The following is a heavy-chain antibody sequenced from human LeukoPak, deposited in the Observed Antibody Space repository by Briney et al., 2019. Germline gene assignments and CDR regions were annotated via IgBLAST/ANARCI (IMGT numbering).Heavy chain of an antibody. Sequence: GGSLRLSCAASGFTFSNHAMSWVRQAPGKGLEWVAVISDSGGSTYYADSVKGRFTISRDKTKNTLYLQMNSLRAEDTAVYYCAKSSYYDASGYYREYYFDYWGQGTLVTVSS. CDR3: AKSSYYDASGYYREYYFDY. CDR2: ISDSGGST. V-gene: IGHV3-23*01. CDR1: GFTFSNHA. D-gene: IGHD3-22*01. J-gene: IGHJ4*02.